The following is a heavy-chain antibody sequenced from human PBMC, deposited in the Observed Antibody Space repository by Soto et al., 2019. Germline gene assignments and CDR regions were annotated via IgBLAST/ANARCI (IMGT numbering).Heavy chain of an antibody. J-gene: IGHJ4*02. V-gene: IGHV3-30*18. CDR2: ISYDGSNK. Sequence: PGGSLRLSCAASAFTFSSYGMHWVRQAPGKGLEWVAVISYDGSNKYYADSVKGRFTISRDNSKNTLYLQMNSLRAEDTAVYYCAKDPDYYDSSGYYYWGQGT. CDR1: AFTFSSYG. D-gene: IGHD3-22*01. CDR3: AKDPDYYDSSGYYY.